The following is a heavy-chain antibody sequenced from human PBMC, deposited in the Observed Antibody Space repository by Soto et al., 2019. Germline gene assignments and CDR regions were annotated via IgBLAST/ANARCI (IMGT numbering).Heavy chain of an antibody. J-gene: IGHJ6*02. V-gene: IGHV1-8*01. D-gene: IGHD6-6*01. Sequence: QVQLVQSGAEVKKPGASVKVSCKASGYTFTSYDINWVRQATGQGLEWMGWMNPNSGNTGYAQKFQGRVTMTRNTSISTAYMGLSSLRSEDTAVYYCASRYHSSSSSGMDVWGPGTTVTVSS. CDR3: ASRYHSSSSSGMDV. CDR2: MNPNSGNT. CDR1: GYTFTSYD.